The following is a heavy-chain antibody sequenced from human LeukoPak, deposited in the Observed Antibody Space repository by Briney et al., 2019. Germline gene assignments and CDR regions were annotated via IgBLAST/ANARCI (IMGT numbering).Heavy chain of an antibody. Sequence: GASVKVSCKASGYTFTGYYMHWVRQAPGQGLEWMGRINPNSGGTNYAQKFQGRVTISRDTSISTAYMELSSLRSDDTAVYYCARVPDIYCPSTSCVDYWGQGTLVTVSS. J-gene: IGHJ4*02. D-gene: IGHD2-2*01. CDR2: INPNSGGT. CDR3: ARVPDIYCPSTSCVDY. V-gene: IGHV1-2*06. CDR1: GYTFTGYY.